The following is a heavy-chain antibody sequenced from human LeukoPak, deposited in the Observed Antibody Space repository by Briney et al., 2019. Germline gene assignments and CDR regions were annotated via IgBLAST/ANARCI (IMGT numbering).Heavy chain of an antibody. CDR3: ARYQWQIHHYFDY. V-gene: IGHV4-39*07. CDR1: DGSITSNTYY. CDR2: IHYRGST. D-gene: IGHD6-19*01. J-gene: IGHJ4*02. Sequence: SETLSLTCSVSDGSITSNTYYWGWIRQPPGKGLEWIGSIHYRGSTYYNPSLRSRVIISVDTSKNQFSLKLTSVTAADTAVYYCARYQWQIHHYFDYWGQGTLVTVSS.